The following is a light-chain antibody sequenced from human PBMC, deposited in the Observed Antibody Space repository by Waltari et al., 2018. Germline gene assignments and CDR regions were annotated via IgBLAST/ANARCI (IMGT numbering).Light chain of an antibody. CDR2: QAS. CDR3: QQYETFPLT. CDR1: QSVGSW. Sequence: DIQMTQSPSTLSASVGDRVTITCRASQSVGSWLAWYQQKPGKVPKLLIYQASTLERGVPSRVSGSGSATEFTLTISNLQPDDFATYYCQQYETFPLTFGGGTKVEIK. V-gene: IGKV1-5*03. J-gene: IGKJ4*01.